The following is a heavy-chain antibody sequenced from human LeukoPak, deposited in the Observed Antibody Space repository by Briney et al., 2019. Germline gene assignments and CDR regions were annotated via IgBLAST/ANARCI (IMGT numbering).Heavy chain of an antibody. D-gene: IGHD3-3*01. CDR2: INHSEST. J-gene: IGHJ6*02. V-gene: IGHV4-34*01. CDR1: GGSFSGYY. CDR3: ARVIRDDFWSGYYRAYYYGMDV. Sequence: SETLSLTCAVYGGSFSGYYWSWIRQPPGKGLEWIGEINHSESTNYNPSLKSRVTISVDTSKNQFSLKLSSVTAADTAVYYCARVIRDDFWSGYYRAYYYGMDVWGQGTTVTVSS.